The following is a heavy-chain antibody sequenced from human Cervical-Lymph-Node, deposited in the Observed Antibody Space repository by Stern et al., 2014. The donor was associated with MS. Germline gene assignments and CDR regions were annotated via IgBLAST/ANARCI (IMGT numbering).Heavy chain of an antibody. Sequence: EMQLVESGGTLVQPGGSLRLSCAASGFPLEMYSMDWIRQAPGKGPEWLSFISSDSEIIYYAASVRGRFTISRDNAKNSLSLYMNRLRAEDTAVYYCSRGFLENSFDVWGQGTMVTVSS. CDR2: ISSDSEII. J-gene: IGHJ3*01. V-gene: IGHV3-48*01. CDR3: SRGFLENSFDV. D-gene: IGHD2/OR15-2a*01. CDR1: GFPLEMYS.